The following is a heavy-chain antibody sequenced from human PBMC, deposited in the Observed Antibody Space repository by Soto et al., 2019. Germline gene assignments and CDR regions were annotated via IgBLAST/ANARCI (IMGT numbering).Heavy chain of an antibody. D-gene: IGHD3-3*01. J-gene: IGHJ3*01. CDR2: INPANGNT. CDR3: AGERVSVGPRANDDFDV. V-gene: IGHV1-3*01. Sequence: QVQLVQSGAELKKPGASVNISCQAPGFTFSDTLINWVRQGPGQRLDWMGWINPANGNTRYSEPFQGRVTISGLSASCRSYVARSNRTSVDTAVYYWAGERVSVGPRANDDFDVSGHG. CDR1: GFTFSDTL.